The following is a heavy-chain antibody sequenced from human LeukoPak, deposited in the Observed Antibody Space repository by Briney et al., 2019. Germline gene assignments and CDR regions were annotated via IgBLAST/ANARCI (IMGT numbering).Heavy chain of an antibody. V-gene: IGHV1-24*01. CDR3: ATGYYYDSSGYLDY. Sequence: ASVKVSCKVSGYTLTELSMHWVRQAPGKGLEWMGGFDPEDGETIYAQKFQGRVTMTEDTSTGTAYMELSSLRSEDTAVYYCATGYYYDSSGYLDYWGQGTLVTVSS. D-gene: IGHD3-22*01. CDR1: GYTLTELS. CDR2: FDPEDGET. J-gene: IGHJ4*02.